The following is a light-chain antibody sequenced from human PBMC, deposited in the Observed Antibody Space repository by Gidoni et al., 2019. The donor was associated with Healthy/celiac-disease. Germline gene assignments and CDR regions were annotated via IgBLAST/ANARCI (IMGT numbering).Light chain of an antibody. J-gene: IGLJ1*01. CDR3: SSYTSSSTYV. V-gene: IGLV2-14*03. Sequence: QSALTQPVSVSGSPGQSITISCTGTSCDVGGYNYVSWYQQHPGKAPKLMIYDVSNRPSGVSNRFSGSKSGNTASLTISGLQAEDEADYYCSSYTSSSTYVFGTGTKVTVL. CDR1: SCDVGGYNY. CDR2: DVS.